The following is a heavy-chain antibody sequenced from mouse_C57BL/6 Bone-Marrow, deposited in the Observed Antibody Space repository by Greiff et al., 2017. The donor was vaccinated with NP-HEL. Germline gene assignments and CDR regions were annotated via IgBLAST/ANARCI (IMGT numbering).Heavy chain of an antibody. CDR3: TKRDYGPWFAY. V-gene: IGHV1-61*01. D-gene: IGHD1-1*01. CDR1: GYTFTSYW. J-gene: IGHJ3*01. CDR2: IYPSDSET. Sequence: QVQLQQSGAELVRPGSSVKLSCKASGYTFTSYWMDWVKQRPGQGLEWIGNIYPSDSETHYNQKFKDKATLTVDKSSSTAYMQLSSLTSEDSAVYYCTKRDYGPWFAYWGQGTLVTVSA.